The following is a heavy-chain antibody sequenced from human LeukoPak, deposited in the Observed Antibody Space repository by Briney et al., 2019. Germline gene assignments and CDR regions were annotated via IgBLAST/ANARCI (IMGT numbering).Heavy chain of an antibody. D-gene: IGHD6-13*01. CDR1: VGSFSGYY. CDR2: INHSGST. V-gene: IGHV4-34*01. CDR3: ARGRVAAAGINWFDP. J-gene: IGHJ5*02. Sequence: SETLSLTCAVYVGSFSGYYWSWIRQPPGKGLEWLGEINHSGSTNYNPSLKSRVTISVDTSKNQFSLKLSSVTAADTAVYYCARGRVAAAGINWFDPWGQGTLVTVSS.